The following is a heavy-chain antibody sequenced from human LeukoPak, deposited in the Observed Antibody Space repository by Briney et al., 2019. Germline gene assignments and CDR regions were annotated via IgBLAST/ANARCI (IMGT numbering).Heavy chain of an antibody. CDR1: GYTFTGYY. D-gene: IGHD5-12*01. CDR3: ARVPDIVATIDSKTLDRYGMDV. J-gene: IGHJ6*04. V-gene: IGHV1-2*02. CDR2: INPNSGGT. Sequence: GASVKVSCKASGYTFTGYYMHWVRQAPGQGLEWMGWINPNSGGTNYAQKFQGRVTMTRDTSISTAYMELSRLRSDDTAVYYCARVPDIVATIDSKTLDRYGMDVWGKGTTVTVSS.